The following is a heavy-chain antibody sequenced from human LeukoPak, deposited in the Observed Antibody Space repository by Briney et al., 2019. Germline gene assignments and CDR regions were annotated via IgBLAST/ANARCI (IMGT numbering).Heavy chain of an antibody. D-gene: IGHD6-13*01. J-gene: IGHJ3*02. CDR1: GFPFSSYA. V-gene: IGHV3-23*01. CDR3: AKDQEDSSSWQGDAFDI. Sequence: GESLRLSCAASGFPFSSYAMSWVRQAPGKGLEWVSTISNSDDSTYYADSVKGRFTISRDNSKNTLYLQMNSLRAEDTAVYYCAKDQEDSSSWQGDAFDIWGQGTMVTVSS. CDR2: ISNSDDST.